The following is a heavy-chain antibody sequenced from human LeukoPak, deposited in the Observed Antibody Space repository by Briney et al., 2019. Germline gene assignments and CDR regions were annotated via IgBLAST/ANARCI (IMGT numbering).Heavy chain of an antibody. CDR3: ARSAAVAGYYYFDY. J-gene: IGHJ4*02. Sequence: GASVKVSCKGSGGTFSSYAISWVRQAPGQGLEWMGGIIPIFGTANYAQKFQGRVTITADESTSTAYMELSSLRSEDTAVYYCARSAAVAGYYYFDYWGQGTLVTVSS. V-gene: IGHV1-69*13. CDR1: GGTFSSYA. CDR2: IIPIFGTA. D-gene: IGHD6-19*01.